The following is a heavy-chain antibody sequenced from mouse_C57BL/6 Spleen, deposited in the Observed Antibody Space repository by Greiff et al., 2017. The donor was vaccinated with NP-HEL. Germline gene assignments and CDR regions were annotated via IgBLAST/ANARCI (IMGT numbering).Heavy chain of an antibody. V-gene: IGHV5-9-1*02. CDR2: ISSGGDYI. Sequence: EVMLVESGEGLVKPGGSLKLSCAASGFTFSSYAMSWVRQTPEKRLEWVAYISSGGDYIYYADTVKGRFTISRDNARNTLYLQMSSLKSEDTAMYYCTRDRSSGHYFDYWGQGTTLTVSS. J-gene: IGHJ2*01. D-gene: IGHD3-2*02. CDR1: GFTFSSYA. CDR3: TRDRSSGHYFDY.